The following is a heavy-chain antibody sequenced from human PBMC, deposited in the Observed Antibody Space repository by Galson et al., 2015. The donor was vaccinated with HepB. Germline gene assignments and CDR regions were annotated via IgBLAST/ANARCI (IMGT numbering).Heavy chain of an antibody. CDR3: ARHVVPQSYNSGWSV. Sequence: QSGAEVKKSGESLKISCKGSGYRFTTYWIGWVRQMPGKGLEWMGIIYPSDSDTRYSPSFQGQVTISADKSISTAYLQWSSLKASDTAMYYCARHVVPQSYNSGWSVWGQGTLVTVSS. J-gene: IGHJ4*02. D-gene: IGHD6-19*01. CDR2: IYPSDSDT. V-gene: IGHV5-51*01. CDR1: GYRFTTYW.